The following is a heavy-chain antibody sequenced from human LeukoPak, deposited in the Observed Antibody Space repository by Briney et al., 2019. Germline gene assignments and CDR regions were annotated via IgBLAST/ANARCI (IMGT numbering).Heavy chain of an antibody. CDR2: ISSSSYI. CDR3: ARDRIVSGQFDY. CDR1: GFTFSTYG. D-gene: IGHD2-15*01. Sequence: PGGSLRLSCTASGFTFSTYGMHWVRQAPGKGLEWVSSISSSSYIYYADSVKGRFTISRDNAKNSLYLQMNSLRAEDTAVYYCARDRIVSGQFDYWGQGTLVTVSS. J-gene: IGHJ4*02. V-gene: IGHV3-21*01.